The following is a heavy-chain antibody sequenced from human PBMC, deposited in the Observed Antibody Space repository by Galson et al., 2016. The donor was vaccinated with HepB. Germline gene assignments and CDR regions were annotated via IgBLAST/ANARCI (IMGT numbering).Heavy chain of an antibody. Sequence: SLRLSCAVSGLTFISYNMNWVRQAPGKGLEWVAVASSDGSRKYYADSVKGRFTISRDNSKNTLYLQVNSPRAEDTAVYYCARDQNYYDTNEYDYWGQGTLVTVSS. CDR2: ASSDGSRK. J-gene: IGHJ4*02. CDR3: ARDQNYYDTNEYDY. V-gene: IGHV3-30-3*01. CDR1: GLTFISYN. D-gene: IGHD3-22*01.